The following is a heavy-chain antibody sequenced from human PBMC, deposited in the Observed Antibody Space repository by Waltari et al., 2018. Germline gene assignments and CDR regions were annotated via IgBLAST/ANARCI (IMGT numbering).Heavy chain of an antibody. V-gene: IGHV4-59*01. Sequence: QLSESRQGQVKPSETLSLTCTVAGGSISRYDWSWIRQPPGKGLEWIGYIYYSGSTNYNPSLKSRVTISVDTSKNQFSLKLSSVTAADTAVYYCAREYSNHVGWFDPWGQGTLVTVSS. CDR1: GGSISRYD. CDR3: AREYSNHVGWFDP. CDR2: IYYSGST. D-gene: IGHD4-4*01. J-gene: IGHJ5*02.